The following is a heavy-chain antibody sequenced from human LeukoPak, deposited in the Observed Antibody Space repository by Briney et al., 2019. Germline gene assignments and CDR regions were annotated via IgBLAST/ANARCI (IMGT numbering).Heavy chain of an antibody. J-gene: IGHJ6*03. D-gene: IGHD2-2*01. CDR2: LYTSGGT. Sequence: SETLSLTCTVSGGSINTYCWTWIRQPAGKGLEWIGRLYTSGGTNYNPSLRSRVTMSVDTSKNQISLKLSSVTAADTAVYYCARGVVVPAASIVYYYYYMDVWGKGTTVTVSS. V-gene: IGHV4-4*07. CDR1: GGSINTYC. CDR3: ARGVVVPAASIVYYYYYMDV.